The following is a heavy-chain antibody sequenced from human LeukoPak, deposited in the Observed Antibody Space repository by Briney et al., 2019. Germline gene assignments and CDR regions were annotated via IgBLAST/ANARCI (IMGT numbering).Heavy chain of an antibody. Sequence: PSETLPLTCTVSGGSISSYYWSWIRQPPGKGLEWIGYIYCSGSTNYNPSLKSRVTISVDTSKNQFSPKLSSVTAADTAVYYCARGGYSSGWEYFQHWGQGTLVTVSS. D-gene: IGHD6-19*01. CDR1: GGSISSYY. CDR3: ARGGYSSGWEYFQH. J-gene: IGHJ1*01. CDR2: IYCSGST. V-gene: IGHV4-59*01.